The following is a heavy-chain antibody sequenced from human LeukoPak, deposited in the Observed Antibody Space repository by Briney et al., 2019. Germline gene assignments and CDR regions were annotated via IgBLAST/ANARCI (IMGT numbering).Heavy chain of an antibody. J-gene: IGHJ4*02. CDR3: ARDRCSGGSCWD. CDR2: IYYSGST. CDR1: GVSISSYY. D-gene: IGHD2-15*01. Sequence: SETLSLTCTVSGVSISSYYRSWIRQPPGKGLEWIGYIYYSGSTNYNPSLKSRVTISVDTSKNQFSLKLSSVTAADTAVYYCARDRCSGGSCWDWGQGTLVTVSS. V-gene: IGHV4-59*01.